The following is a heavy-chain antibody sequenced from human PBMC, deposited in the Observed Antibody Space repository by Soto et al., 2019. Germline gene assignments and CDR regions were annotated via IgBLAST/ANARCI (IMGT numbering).Heavy chain of an antibody. CDR2: INPSGGSA. Sequence: QVQLVQSGAEVTRPGASVKVSCKASGYSFISHYIHWVRQAPGQGLEWMGFINPSGGSATLAQKFQCRVTMTRDTSTSTVYMELTILRSEDAAVYYCARDYLSSKLSLSYLDFWGQGTLVTVSS. V-gene: IGHV1-46*01. CDR3: ARDYLSSKLSLSYLDF. D-gene: IGHD2-2*01. CDR1: GYSFISHY. J-gene: IGHJ4*02.